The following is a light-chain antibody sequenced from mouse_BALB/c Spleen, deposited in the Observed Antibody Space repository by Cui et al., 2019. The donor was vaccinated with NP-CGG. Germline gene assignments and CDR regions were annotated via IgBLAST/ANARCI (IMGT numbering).Light chain of an antibody. CDR3: ALWYSNHWV. V-gene: IGLV1*01. CDR2: GTN. CDR1: TGAVTTSNY. Sequence: AFLTQESALTTSPGETVTLTCRSSTGAVTTSNYANWVQEKPDHLFTGLIGGTNNRAPGIPARFSGSLIGDRAALTITGAQTEDEAIYFCALWYSNHWVFGGGTILTVL. J-gene: IGLJ1*01.